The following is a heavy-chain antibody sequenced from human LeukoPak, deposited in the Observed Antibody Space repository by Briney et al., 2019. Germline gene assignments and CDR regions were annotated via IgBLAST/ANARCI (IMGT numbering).Heavy chain of an antibody. D-gene: IGHD2-15*01. V-gene: IGHV4-39*01. Sequence: PSETLSLTCTASGGSISSSSYYWGWIRQPPGKGLEWIGSIYYSGSTYYNPSLKSRVTISVDTSKNQFSLKLSSVTAADTAVYYCARVEVVVAATDYWGQGTLVTVSS. J-gene: IGHJ4*02. CDR2: IYYSGST. CDR3: ARVEVVVAATDY. CDR1: GGSISSSSYY.